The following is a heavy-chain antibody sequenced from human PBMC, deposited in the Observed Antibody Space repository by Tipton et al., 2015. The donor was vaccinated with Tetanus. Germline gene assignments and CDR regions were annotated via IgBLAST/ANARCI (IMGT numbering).Heavy chain of an antibody. V-gene: IGHV4-4*07. Sequence: TLSLTCTVSGGSINNYYWSWIRQPAGKGLEWIGRIYTSGSTNYNPSLKSRVTMSVDTPKNQFSLKLSSVTAADTAMYSCAREDYYGSGSSYNRFDPWGQGTLVTVSS. CDR3: AREDYYGSGSSYNRFDP. J-gene: IGHJ5*02. CDR2: IYTSGST. CDR1: GGSINNYY. D-gene: IGHD3-10*01.